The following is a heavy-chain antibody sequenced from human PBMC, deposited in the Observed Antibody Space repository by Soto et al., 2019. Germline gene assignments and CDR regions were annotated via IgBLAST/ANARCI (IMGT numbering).Heavy chain of an antibody. CDR1: GYTFTSYY. V-gene: IGHV1-46*01. D-gene: IGHD1-26*01. CDR3: ARDNVQGGGTTPEYYYYGMDV. Sequence: ASVKVSCKASGYTFTSYYMHWVRQAPGQGLEWMGIINPSGGSTSYAQKFQGRVTMTRDTSTSTVYMELSSLRSEDTAVYYCARDNVQGGGTTPEYYYYGMDVWGQGTTVTVSS. J-gene: IGHJ6*02. CDR2: INPSGGST.